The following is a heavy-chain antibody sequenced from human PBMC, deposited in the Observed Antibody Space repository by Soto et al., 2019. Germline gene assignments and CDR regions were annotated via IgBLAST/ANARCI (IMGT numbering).Heavy chain of an antibody. J-gene: IGHJ4*02. Sequence: QVQLVESVGGVVQPGTSLRLSCSASGFTFSNSGMHWVRQAPGKGLEWAAAIWYDGSHEYYADSVKGRFTISRDNYNNTLYLEMHSLRAEDTAVYYCAREVWCLENYFDYWSQGTQVTVSS. CDR3: AREVWCLENYFDY. CDR1: GFTFSNSG. D-gene: IGHD2-8*02. CDR2: IWYDGSHE. V-gene: IGHV3-33*01.